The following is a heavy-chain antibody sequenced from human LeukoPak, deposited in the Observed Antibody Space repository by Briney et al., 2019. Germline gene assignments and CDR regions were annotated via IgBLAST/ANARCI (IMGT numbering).Heavy chain of an antibody. CDR1: GYSISSGYY. D-gene: IGHD3-22*01. Sequence: RTSETLSLTCAVSGYSISSGYYWGWIRQPPGKGLEWIGSIYHSGSTYYNPSLKSRVTISVDTSKNQFSLKLSSVTAADTAVYYCARRNYYYDSSAYAFDIWGQGTMVTVSS. V-gene: IGHV4-38-2*01. CDR3: ARRNYYYDSSAYAFDI. CDR2: IYHSGST. J-gene: IGHJ3*02.